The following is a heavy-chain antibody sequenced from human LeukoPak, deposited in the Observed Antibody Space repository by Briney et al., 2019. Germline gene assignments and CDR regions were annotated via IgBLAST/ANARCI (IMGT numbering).Heavy chain of an antibody. V-gene: IGHV5-51*01. J-gene: IGHJ4*02. Sequence: GESLKISCKASGSSFTSYWIGWVRPLPGKGLEWMGIIDPSDSETRYTPSFQGQVTISVDKSLTTAYLQWNSLKASDTAMYYCARQTAMGRSGDYWGQGTLVTVSS. D-gene: IGHD7-27*01. CDR3: ARQTAMGRSGDY. CDR1: GSSFTSYW. CDR2: IDPSDSET.